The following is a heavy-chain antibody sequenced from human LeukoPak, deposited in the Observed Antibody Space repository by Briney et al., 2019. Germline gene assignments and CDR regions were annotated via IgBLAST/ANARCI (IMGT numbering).Heavy chain of an antibody. J-gene: IGHJ4*02. CDR1: GYTFTSYD. CDR3: ARGPRMTTVTTRPLRRGDRGTIDY. D-gene: IGHD4-17*01. Sequence: ASVKVSCQASGYTFTSYDINWVRQATGQGLEWMGWMNPNSGNTGYAQKFQGRVTITRNTSISTAYMELSSLRSEDTAVYYCARGPRMTTVTTRPLRRGDRGTIDYWGQGTLVTVSS. V-gene: IGHV1-8*03. CDR2: MNPNSGNT.